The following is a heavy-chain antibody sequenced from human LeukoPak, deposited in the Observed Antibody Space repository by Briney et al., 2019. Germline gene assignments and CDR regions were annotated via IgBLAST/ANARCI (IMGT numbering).Heavy chain of an antibody. D-gene: IGHD2-2*01. J-gene: IGHJ6*02. CDR2: ISSSSSYI. V-gene: IGHV3-21*01. CDR3: ARASVQIVVVPAASRYYYYGMDV. CDR1: GFTFSSYS. Sequence: GGSLRLSCAASGFTFSSYSMNWVRQAPGKGLEWLSSISSSSSYIYYADSVKGRFTISRDNAKNSLYLQMNSLRAEDTAVYYCARASVQIVVVPAASRYYYYGMDVWGQGTTVTVSS.